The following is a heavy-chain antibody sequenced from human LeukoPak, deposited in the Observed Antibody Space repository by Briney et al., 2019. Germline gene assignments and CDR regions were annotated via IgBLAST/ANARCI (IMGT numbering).Heavy chain of an antibody. Sequence: SETLSLTCAVYGGSFSGYYWSWIRQPPGRGLEWIGEINHSGSTNYNPSLKSRVTISVDTSKNQFSLKLSSVTAADTAVYYCARAVGYFDDWFDPWGQETLVTVSS. CDR1: GGSFSGYY. CDR3: ARAVGYFDDWFDP. CDR2: INHSGST. J-gene: IGHJ5*02. V-gene: IGHV4-34*01. D-gene: IGHD3-9*01.